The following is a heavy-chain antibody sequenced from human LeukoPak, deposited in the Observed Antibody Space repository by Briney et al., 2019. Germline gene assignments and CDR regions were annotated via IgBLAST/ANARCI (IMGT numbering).Heavy chain of an antibody. CDR2: IRSKPYGGTT. V-gene: IGHV3-49*04. CDR3: TRGDYYDSSGYYLLFDY. CDR1: GFTFGDYG. J-gene: IGHJ4*02. D-gene: IGHD3-22*01. Sequence: GRSLPLSCPASGFTFGDYGMSWVRQAPGEGLEWVGFIRSKPYGGTTEYAASVKGRFTISRDDSESIACLQMNSLKTEDTAVYYCTRGDYYDSSGYYLLFDYWGQGTLVTVSS.